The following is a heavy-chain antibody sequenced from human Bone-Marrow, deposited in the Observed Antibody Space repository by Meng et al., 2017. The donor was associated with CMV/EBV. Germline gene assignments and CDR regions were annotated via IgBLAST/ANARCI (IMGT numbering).Heavy chain of an antibody. Sequence: GGSLRLSCAASGFTFSSYAMSWVRQAPGKGLEWVSAISGSGGSTYYADSVKGRFTISRDNSKNTLYLQMNSLRAEDTAVYYCAKMYCSSTSCVGNWFDPWGQGTLVTFSS. D-gene: IGHD2-2*01. V-gene: IGHV3-23*01. CDR3: AKMYCSSTSCVGNWFDP. CDR2: ISGSGGST. J-gene: IGHJ5*02. CDR1: GFTFSSYA.